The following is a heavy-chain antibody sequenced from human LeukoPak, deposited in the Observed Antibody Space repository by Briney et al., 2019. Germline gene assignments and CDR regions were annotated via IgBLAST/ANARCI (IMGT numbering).Heavy chain of an antibody. CDR1: GFTFSSYA. J-gene: IGHJ6*02. CDR3: AKSVVPAATIYYYYGMDV. D-gene: IGHD2-2*01. CDR2: ISGSGGST. Sequence: GGSLRLSCAASGFTFSSYAMSWVRQAPGKGLEWVSAISGSGGSTYYADSVKGRFTISRDNSKNTLYLQMNSLRAEDTAVYYCAKSVVPAATIYYYYGMDVWGQGTTVTVS. V-gene: IGHV3-23*01.